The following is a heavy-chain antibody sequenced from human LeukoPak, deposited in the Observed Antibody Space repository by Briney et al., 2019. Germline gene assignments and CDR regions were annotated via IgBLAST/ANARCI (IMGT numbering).Heavy chain of an antibody. D-gene: IGHD2-21*02. CDR1: GGTFISYA. J-gene: IGHJ4*02. CDR3: ARSSRGMVVTAIDFDY. V-gene: IGHV1-69*13. CDR2: IIPIFGTA. Sequence: ASVKVSCKASGGTFISYAISRVRQAPGQGLEWMGGIIPIFGTANYAQKFQGRVTITGDESTSTAYMELSSLRSEDTAVYYCARSSRGMVVTAIDFDYWGQGTLVTVSS.